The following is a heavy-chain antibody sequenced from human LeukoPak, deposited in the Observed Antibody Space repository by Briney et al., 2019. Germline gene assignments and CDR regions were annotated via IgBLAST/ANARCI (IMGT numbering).Heavy chain of an antibody. CDR1: GGTFSSYA. D-gene: IGHD2-2*02. J-gene: IGHJ5*02. V-gene: IGHV1-69*05. CDR2: IIPIFGTA. Sequence: AASVKVSCKASGGTFSSYAISWVRQAPGQGLEWMGGIIPIFGTANYAQKFQGRVTITTDESTSTAYMELSSLRSEDTAVYYCARGIVVVPAAIPWFDPWGQGTLVTVSS. CDR3: ARGIVVVPAAIPWFDP.